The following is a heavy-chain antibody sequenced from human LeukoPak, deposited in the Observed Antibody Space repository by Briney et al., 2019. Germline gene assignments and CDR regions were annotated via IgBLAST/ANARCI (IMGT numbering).Heavy chain of an antibody. CDR3: AKDQRSGEYDYGWGPFDI. D-gene: IGHD3-10*01. CDR2: ITGNGANT. Sequence: GRSLRLSCAAYGSTLSNYAMSWVRQAAGKGMEWVSTITGNGANTFYADSVKRRFSISRDNSKNTLYLQMNSLRADDTAIYYCAKDQRSGEYDYGWGPFDIWGQGTMVTVSS. CDR1: GSTLSNYA. V-gene: IGHV3-23*01. J-gene: IGHJ3*02.